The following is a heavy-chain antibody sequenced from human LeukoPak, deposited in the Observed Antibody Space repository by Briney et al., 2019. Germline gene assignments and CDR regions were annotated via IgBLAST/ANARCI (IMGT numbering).Heavy chain of an antibody. CDR2: IYYSGST. CDR1: GGSISSYY. CDR3: ARAPYYDFWSGYYKDGAFDI. V-gene: IGHV4-59*01. J-gene: IGHJ3*02. Sequence: PSETLSLTCTVSGGSISSYYWSWIRQPPGKGLEWIGYIYYSGSTNYNPSLKSRVTISVDTSKNQFSLKLSSVTAADTAVYYCARAPYYDFWSGYYKDGAFDIWGQGTMVTVSS. D-gene: IGHD3-3*01.